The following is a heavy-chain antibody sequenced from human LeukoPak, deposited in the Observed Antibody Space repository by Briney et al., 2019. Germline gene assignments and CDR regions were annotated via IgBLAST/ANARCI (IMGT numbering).Heavy chain of an antibody. V-gene: IGHV3-30*18. D-gene: IGHD3-16*01. CDR3: AKYRSGGSDYGDY. CDR2: ISYDGSNK. J-gene: IGHJ4*02. Sequence: GGSLRLSCAASGFTLSSYGMHWVRQAPGKGLEWVAVISYDGSNKYYAESVKGRFTISRDNSKNTMYLQMNSLRAEDTAVYYCAKYRSGGSDYGDYWGQGTLVTVSS. CDR1: GFTLSSYG.